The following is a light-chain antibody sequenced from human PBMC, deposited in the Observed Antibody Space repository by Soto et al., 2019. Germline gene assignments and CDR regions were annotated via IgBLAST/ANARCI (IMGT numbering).Light chain of an antibody. CDR1: QSIANRY. Sequence: EIVLTQSPGSLSFSPGERATLSCRASQSIANRYLAWYQQKPGQAPRLLIYGATSRATGIPDRFSGSGSGTDFTLTISRLEPEDFAVYYCQQYGSSLFTFGGGTKVDIK. CDR3: QQYGSSLFT. J-gene: IGKJ4*01. CDR2: GAT. V-gene: IGKV3-20*01.